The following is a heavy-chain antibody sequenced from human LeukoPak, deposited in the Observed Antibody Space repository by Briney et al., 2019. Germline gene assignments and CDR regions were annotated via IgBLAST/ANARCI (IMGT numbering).Heavy chain of an antibody. V-gene: IGHV3-66*01. CDR1: GFTFSSHG. J-gene: IGHJ4*02. CDR2: VYSDGNT. Sequence: GGSLRLSCAASGFTFSSHGMNWVRQAPGKGREWGSVVYSDGNTYYADPVRGRLTISRDNSKNTVSLQMNRLRVEDTAVYYCARDGGRNNDYWGQGILVTVSS. D-gene: IGHD3-3*01. CDR3: ARDGGRNNDY.